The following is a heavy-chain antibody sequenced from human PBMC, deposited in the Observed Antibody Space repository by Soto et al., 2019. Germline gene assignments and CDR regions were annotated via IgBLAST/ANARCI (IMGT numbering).Heavy chain of an antibody. CDR3: AKDLTNYYGSGSTSYYYYYGMDV. D-gene: IGHD3-10*01. Sequence: GGSLRLSCAASGFTFSSYAMSWVRQAPGKGLEWVSAISGSGGSTYYADSVKGRFTISRDNSKNTLYLQMNSLRAEDTAVYYCAKDLTNYYGSGSTSYYYYYGMDVWGQGTTVTVSS. V-gene: IGHV3-23*01. J-gene: IGHJ6*02. CDR1: GFTFSSYA. CDR2: ISGSGGST.